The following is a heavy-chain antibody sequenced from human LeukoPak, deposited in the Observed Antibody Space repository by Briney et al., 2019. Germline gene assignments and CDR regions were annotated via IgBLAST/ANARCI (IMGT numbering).Heavy chain of an antibody. J-gene: IGHJ3*02. CDR3: ARDQPINPSVSAFDI. D-gene: IGHD3-10*01. CDR2: IIPIFGTA. CDR1: GGTFSSYA. Sequence: ASVKVSCKASGGTFSSYAISWVRQAPGQGLEWMGGIIPIFGTANYAQKFQGRVTITADKSTSTAYMELSSLRSEDTAVYYCARDQPINPSVSAFDIWGQGTMVTVPS. V-gene: IGHV1-69*06.